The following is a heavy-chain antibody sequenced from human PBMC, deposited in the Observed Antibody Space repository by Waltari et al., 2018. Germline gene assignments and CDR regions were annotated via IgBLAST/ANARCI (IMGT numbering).Heavy chain of an antibody. CDR3: ARDGEGEQWLIRGPWHYYGMDV. CDR1: GYSISSGYY. V-gene: IGHV4-38-2*02. CDR2: IYHSGST. D-gene: IGHD6-19*01. J-gene: IGHJ6*02. Sequence: QVQLQESGPGLVKPSETLSLTCAVSGYSISSGYYWGWIRQPPGKGLEWIGSIYHSGSTYYNPSLKSRVTISVDTSKNQFSLKLSSVTAADTAVYYCARDGEGEQWLIRGPWHYYGMDVWGQGTTVIVSS.